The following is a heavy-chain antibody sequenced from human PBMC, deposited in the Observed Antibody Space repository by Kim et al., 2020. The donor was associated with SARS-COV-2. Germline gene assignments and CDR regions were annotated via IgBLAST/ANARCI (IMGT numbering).Heavy chain of an antibody. Sequence: QKFQGRGTITADKSTSTAYMELSSLRSEDTAVYYCASVVVVVAATRYFDYWGQGTLVTVSS. CDR3: ASVVVVVAATRYFDY. V-gene: IGHV1-69*02. D-gene: IGHD2-15*01. J-gene: IGHJ4*02.